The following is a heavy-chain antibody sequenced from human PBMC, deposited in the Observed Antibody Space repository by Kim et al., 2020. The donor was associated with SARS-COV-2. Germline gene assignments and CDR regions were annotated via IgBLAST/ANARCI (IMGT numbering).Heavy chain of an antibody. D-gene: IGHD3-3*01. Sequence: ASVKVSCKTSGYSFTGYYIQWVRQAPGQGLEWMGRIDPKSGGTIYSQKLQGRVTMTRDTSTNTAYMDLNSLTSDDTAVDYCARDARVSADYWGQGTVVTV. CDR1: GYSFTGYY. J-gene: IGHJ4*02. V-gene: IGHV1-2*06. CDR3: ARDARVSADY. CDR2: IDPKSGGT.